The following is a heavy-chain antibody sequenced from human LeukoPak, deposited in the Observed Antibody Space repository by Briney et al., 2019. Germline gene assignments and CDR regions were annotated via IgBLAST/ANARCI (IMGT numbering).Heavy chain of an antibody. V-gene: IGHV3-73*01. J-gene: IGHJ4*02. CDR2: IRGKVYSYET. Sequence: GGSLRLSCAASGFIFSGSAIHWVRQASGKGLEWVSRIRGKVYSYETTYAASVKGRFTISRIDSNNTAYLQMNSLNTDDTAVYYCTTMSTAEGFDYWGQGTLVTVSS. D-gene: IGHD1-14*01. CDR1: GFIFSGSA. CDR3: TTMSTAEGFDY.